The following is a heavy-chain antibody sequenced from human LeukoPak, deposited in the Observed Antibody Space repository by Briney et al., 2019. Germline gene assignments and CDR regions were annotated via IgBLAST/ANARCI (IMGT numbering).Heavy chain of an antibody. CDR3: ARAAAMAYYYYYMDV. CDR1: GGSISSYY. CDR2: IYYSGST. Sequence: SETLSLTCTVSGGSISSYYWSWIRQPPGKGLEWIGYIYYSGSTNYNPSLKSRVTISVDTSKNQFSLKLSSVTAADTAVYYCARAAAMAYYYYYMDVWGKGTTVTVSS. J-gene: IGHJ6*03. V-gene: IGHV4-59*08. D-gene: IGHD5-18*01.